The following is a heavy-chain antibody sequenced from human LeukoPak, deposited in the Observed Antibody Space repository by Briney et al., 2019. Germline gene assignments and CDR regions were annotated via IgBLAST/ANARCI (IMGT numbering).Heavy chain of an antibody. D-gene: IGHD1-7*01. Sequence: PGGSLRLSCAASGFTFDDYAMHWVRQAPGKGLEWVSLISGDGGSTYYADSVKGRFTISRDNSENSLYLQMSSLRTEDTALYYCARTRVYGMDVWGQGTTVTVSS. V-gene: IGHV3-43*02. J-gene: IGHJ6*02. CDR3: ARTRVYGMDV. CDR1: GFTFDDYA. CDR2: ISGDGGST.